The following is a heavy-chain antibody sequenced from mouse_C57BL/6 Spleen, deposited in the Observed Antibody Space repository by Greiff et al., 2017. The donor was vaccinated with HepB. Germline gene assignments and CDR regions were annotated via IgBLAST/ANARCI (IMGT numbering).Heavy chain of an antibody. D-gene: IGHD1-1*01. CDR2: ISYDGSN. J-gene: IGHJ2*01. CDR3: AREGLLRY. Sequence: EVKLEESGPGLVKPSQSLSLTCSVTGYSITSGYYWNWIRQFPGNKLEWMGYISYDGSNNYNPSLKNRISITRDTSKNQFFLKLNSVTTEDTATYYCAREGLLRYWGQGTTLTVSS. CDR1: GYSITSGYY. V-gene: IGHV3-6*01.